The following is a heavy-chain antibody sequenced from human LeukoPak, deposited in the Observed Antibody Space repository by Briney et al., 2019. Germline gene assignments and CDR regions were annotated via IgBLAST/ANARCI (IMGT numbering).Heavy chain of an antibody. D-gene: IGHD1-26*01. V-gene: IGHV3-23*01. CDR3: ARDSVVGATSGYFDY. J-gene: IGHJ4*02. Sequence: GGSLRLSCAASGFTFRTYAMSWVRQAPGKGLEWVSAISSSGVSTYYADSVKGRFTISRDNSKNTLYLQMGSLRAEDMAVYYCARDSVVGATSGYFDYWGQGTLVTVSS. CDR1: GFTFRTYA. CDR2: ISSSGVST.